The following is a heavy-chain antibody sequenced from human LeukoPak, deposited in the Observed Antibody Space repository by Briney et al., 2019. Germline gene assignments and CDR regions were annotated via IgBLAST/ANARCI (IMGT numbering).Heavy chain of an antibody. CDR1: GYTLTELS. Sequence: SVKVSCKVSGYTLTELSMHWVRQAPGKGLEWMGGFDSEDGETIYAQKFQGRVTMTEDTSTDTAYMELSSLRSDDTAVYYCATLGLTIFGVVIPNWFDPWGQGTLVTVSS. CDR2: FDSEDGET. D-gene: IGHD3-3*01. V-gene: IGHV1-24*01. CDR3: ATLGLTIFGVVIPNWFDP. J-gene: IGHJ5*02.